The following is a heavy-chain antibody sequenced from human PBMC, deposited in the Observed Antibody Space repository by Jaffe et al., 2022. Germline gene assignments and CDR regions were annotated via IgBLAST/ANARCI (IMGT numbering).Heavy chain of an antibody. CDR3: ARSASGECSGGSCYSPASGAFDI. Sequence: QVQLQQWGAGLLKPSETLSLTCAVYGGSFSGYYWSWIRQPPGKGLEWIGEINHSGSTNYNPSLKSRVTISVDTSKNQFSLKLSSVTAADTAVYYCARSASGECSGGSCYSPASGAFDIWGQGTMVTVSS. D-gene: IGHD2-15*01. CDR1: GGSFSGYY. J-gene: IGHJ3*02. V-gene: IGHV4-34*01. CDR2: INHSGST.